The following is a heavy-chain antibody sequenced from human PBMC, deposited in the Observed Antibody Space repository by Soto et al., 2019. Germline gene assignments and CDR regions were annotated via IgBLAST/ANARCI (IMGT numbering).Heavy chain of an antibody. J-gene: IGHJ4*02. CDR3: AREAVAGTGGNFDY. CDR2: ISYDGSNK. V-gene: IGHV3-30-3*01. CDR1: GFTFCSYA. D-gene: IGHD6-19*01. Sequence: QVQLVESGGGVVQPGRSLRLSCAASGFTFCSYAMHWVRQAPGKGLEWVAVISYDGSNKYYADSVKGRFTISRDNSKNTLYLQMNSLRAEDTAVYYCAREAVAGTGGNFDYWGQGTLVTVSS.